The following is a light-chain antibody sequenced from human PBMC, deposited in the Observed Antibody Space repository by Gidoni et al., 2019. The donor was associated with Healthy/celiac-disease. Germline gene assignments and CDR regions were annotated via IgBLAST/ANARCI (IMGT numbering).Light chain of an antibody. V-gene: IGKV1-39*01. J-gene: IGKJ4*01. Sequence: DIQMTQSPSSLSASVGDRVTITCRASQSISSYYNWYQQKPGKAPKPLIYAASSLQSGVPSRFSGSGSGTDFTLTISSLQPEDFATYYCQQSYSPLTFXGXTKVEIK. CDR1: QSISSY. CDR3: QQSYSPLT. CDR2: AAS.